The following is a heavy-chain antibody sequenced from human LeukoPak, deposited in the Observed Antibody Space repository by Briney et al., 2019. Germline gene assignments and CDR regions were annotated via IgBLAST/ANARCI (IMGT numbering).Heavy chain of an antibody. CDR3: AGPGGDFDY. J-gene: IGHJ4*02. Sequence: SETLSLTCTISGYSISSYYWSWVRQPPGKGLEWIGYIYASGSTNYNPFFKSRVTISVDTSKNQFSLRLSSVTAADTAVYYCAGPGGDFDYWGQGTLVTVSS. CDR2: IYASGST. V-gene: IGHV4-4*09. CDR1: GYSISSYY. D-gene: IGHD3-16*01.